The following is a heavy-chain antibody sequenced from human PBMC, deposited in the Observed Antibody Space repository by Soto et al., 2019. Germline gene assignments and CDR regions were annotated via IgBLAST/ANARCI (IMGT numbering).Heavy chain of an antibody. CDR1: GDSISSTAYY. J-gene: IGHJ4*02. Sequence: QVHLQESGPGLVKPSETLSLTCTVSGDSISSTAYYWGWIRQPPGKGLEWIGSMYYSVRDYYHPSLKSRVTLSVYTSKNQFSLRLSSVTAAETAVYYCARSWGIGSAVAYWGQGTLVTVSS. V-gene: IGHV4-39*01. CDR2: MYYSVRD. D-gene: IGHD6-13*01. CDR3: ARSWGIGSAVAY.